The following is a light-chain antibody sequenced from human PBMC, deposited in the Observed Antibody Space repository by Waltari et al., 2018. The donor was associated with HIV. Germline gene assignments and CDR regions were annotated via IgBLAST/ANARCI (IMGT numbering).Light chain of an antibody. J-gene: IGLJ2*01. Sequence: SYELTQPPSLSVSPGQTARITCSGDALPKRYAYWYQQRSGQAPVLVIYTDNKRPSGITERFSGSSSGTRATVTISGAQGEDEADYYCYSTDNNGDRGVFGGGTKVSVL. CDR2: TDN. V-gene: IGLV3-10*01. CDR1: ALPKRY. CDR3: YSTDNNGDRGV.